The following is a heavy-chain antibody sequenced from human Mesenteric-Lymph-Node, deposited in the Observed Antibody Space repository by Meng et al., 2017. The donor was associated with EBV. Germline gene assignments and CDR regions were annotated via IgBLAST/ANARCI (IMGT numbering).Heavy chain of an antibody. CDR3: ARGYSYDSFGLDY. Sequence: QGRVQESGPRLVKPSQTLSLTCAVSGGSISSGAYYWTWIRQPPGKGLESIGYIYYSGSTYYNPSLQSRVTMSVDTSKNQFSLKLSSVTAADTAVYYCARGYSYDSFGLDYWGQGALVTVSS. V-gene: IGHV4-30-4*01. D-gene: IGHD5-18*01. CDR2: IYYSGST. CDR1: GGSISSGAYY. J-gene: IGHJ4*02.